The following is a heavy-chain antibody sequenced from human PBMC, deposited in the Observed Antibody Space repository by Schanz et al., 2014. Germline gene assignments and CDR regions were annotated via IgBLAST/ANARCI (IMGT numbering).Heavy chain of an antibody. Sequence: EARLVESGGGLVEPGGSLRLSCSGSGFTFSEVYMSWVRQAPGKGLEWVSAISGSGGDTYYADSVKGRFTISRDNSKNTLYLQMNSLRAEDTAVYYCAKGQLLSYYFDYWGQGTLVTVSS. V-gene: IGHV3-23*04. CDR1: GFTFSEVY. J-gene: IGHJ4*02. D-gene: IGHD2-21*01. CDR3: AKGQLLSYYFDY. CDR2: ISGSGGDT.